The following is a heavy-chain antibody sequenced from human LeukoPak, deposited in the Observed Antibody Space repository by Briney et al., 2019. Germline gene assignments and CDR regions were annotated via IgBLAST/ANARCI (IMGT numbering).Heavy chain of an antibody. CDR2: IYYSGST. D-gene: IGHD6-13*01. CDR3: ARDGAAAAGSYFQH. V-gene: IGHV4-31*03. J-gene: IGHJ1*01. Sequence: PSQTLSLTCTVSGGSISSGGYYWSWIRQHPGKGLEWIGYIYYSGSTYYNPSLKSRVTISVDTSKNQFSLKLSSVTAADTAVYYCARDGAAAAGSYFQHWGQGTLVNVSS. CDR1: GGSISSGGYY.